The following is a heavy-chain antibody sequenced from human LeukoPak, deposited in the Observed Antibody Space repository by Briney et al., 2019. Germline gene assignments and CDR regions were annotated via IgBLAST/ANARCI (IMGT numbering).Heavy chain of an antibody. D-gene: IGHD3-16*01. Sequence: SETLSLTCTVSGGSISSYYWSWIRQPPGKGLEWIGYIYYSGSTNYNLSLKSRVTISVDTSKNQFSLKLSSVTAADTAVYYCARDRTLDAFDIWGQGTMVTVSS. CDR2: IYYSGST. CDR3: ARDRTLDAFDI. CDR1: GGSISSYY. V-gene: IGHV4-59*01. J-gene: IGHJ3*02.